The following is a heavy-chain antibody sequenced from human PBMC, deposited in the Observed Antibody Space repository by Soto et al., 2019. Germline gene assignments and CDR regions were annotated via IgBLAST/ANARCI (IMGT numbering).Heavy chain of an antibody. V-gene: IGHV3-53*04. CDR3: ARDAPGPGFGEPSWRYFDD. CDR2: IYSGGST. CDR1: GFTVSSNY. Sequence: GGSLRLSCAASGFTVSSNYMSWVRQAPGKGLEWVSVIYSGGSTYYADSVKGRFTISRHNSKNTLYLQMNSLRAEDTAVYYCARDAPGPGFGEPSWRYFDDWGQGTLVTVSS. D-gene: IGHD3-10*01. J-gene: IGHJ4*02.